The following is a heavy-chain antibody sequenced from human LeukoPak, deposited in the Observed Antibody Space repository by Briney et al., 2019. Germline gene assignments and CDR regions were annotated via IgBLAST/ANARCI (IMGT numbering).Heavy chain of an antibody. CDR3: ARDQGVDGVDL. V-gene: IGHV3-21*01. CDR1: GFTFSGYS. D-gene: IGHD5-12*01. Sequence: GGSLRLXCAASGFTFSGYSMNWVRQAPGKGLESVSSISSSNSYIYYADSVKGRFTVSRDNAKNSLYLQMNSLRAEDTAVYYCARDQGVDGVDLWGQGTLVTVSS. J-gene: IGHJ5*02. CDR2: ISSSNSYI.